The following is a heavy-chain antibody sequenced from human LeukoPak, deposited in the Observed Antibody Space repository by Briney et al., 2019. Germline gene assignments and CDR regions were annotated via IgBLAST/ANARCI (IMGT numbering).Heavy chain of an antibody. D-gene: IGHD3-3*01. CDR1: GYTFTGYY. Sequence: GASVTVSCKASGYTFTGYYMHWVRQAPGQGLEWMGWINPNSGGTNYAQNFQGRVTMTRDTSISTAYMELSRLRSDDTAVYYCARDKFWDYWGQGTLVTVSS. CDR2: INPNSGGT. CDR3: ARDKFWDY. J-gene: IGHJ4*02. V-gene: IGHV1-2*02.